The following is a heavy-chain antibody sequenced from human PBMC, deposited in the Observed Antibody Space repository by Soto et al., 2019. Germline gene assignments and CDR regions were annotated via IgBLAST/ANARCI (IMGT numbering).Heavy chain of an antibody. V-gene: IGHV1-2*02. J-gene: IGHJ4*02. D-gene: IGHD2-8*01. CDR2: INPISGGT. CDR3: ARSSFTNGICLPSYYFDS. CDR1: GYTFTGDY. Sequence: ASVKVSCKASGYTFTGDYIHWVRQAPGQGLEWMGWINPISGGTKYAQKFQGRVTMTRDTSISTAYMELSRLRSDDTAVFYCARSSFTNGICLPSYYFDSWGQGTLVTVSS.